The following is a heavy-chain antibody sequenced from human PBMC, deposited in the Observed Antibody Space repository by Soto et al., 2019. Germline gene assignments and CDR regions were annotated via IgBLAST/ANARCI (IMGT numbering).Heavy chain of an antibody. CDR2: ISSSSSYI. CDR1: GFTFSSYS. D-gene: IGHD6-13*01. Sequence: EVQLVESGGGLVKPGGSLRLSCAASGFTFSSYSMNWVRQAPGKGLEWVSSISSSSSYIYYADSVKGRFTISRDNAKNSLYLQMNSLRAEDTVVYYCAAAAAGACDYWGQGTLVTVSS. CDR3: AAAAAGACDY. J-gene: IGHJ4*02. V-gene: IGHV3-21*01.